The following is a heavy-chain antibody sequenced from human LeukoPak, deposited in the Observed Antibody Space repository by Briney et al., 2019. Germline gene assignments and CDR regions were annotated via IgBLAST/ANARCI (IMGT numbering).Heavy chain of an antibody. J-gene: IGHJ6*03. V-gene: IGHV4-61*02. CDR3: AKAPLQLWNHMDV. CDR1: GDSISSSSYY. D-gene: IGHD5-18*01. Sequence: TLSLTCTVSGDSISSSSYYWNWIRQPAGKGLEWIGRMYTSGGNNYNPSLRSRVTISADTSKNQFSLKLVSVTAADTAVYYCAKAPLQLWNHMDVWGKGTTVTVSS. CDR2: MYTSGGN.